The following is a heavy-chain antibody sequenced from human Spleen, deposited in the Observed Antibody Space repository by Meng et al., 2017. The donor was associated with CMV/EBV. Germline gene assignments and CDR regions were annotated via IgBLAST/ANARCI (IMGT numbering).Heavy chain of an antibody. V-gene: IGHV4-39*07. J-gene: IGHJ6*02. CDR1: GDSIGSPNYY. Sequence: GSLRLSCTGSGDSIGSPNYYWGWIRQTPGKGLEWIGTIYYSGTTYYNPSLKSRVTISVHTSKNQFSLRLNSVTAADTAVYYCARDRIHCSSTSCYTGYYGMDVWGQGTTVTVSS. CDR3: ARDRIHCSSTSCYTGYYGMDV. CDR2: IYYSGTT. D-gene: IGHD2-2*02.